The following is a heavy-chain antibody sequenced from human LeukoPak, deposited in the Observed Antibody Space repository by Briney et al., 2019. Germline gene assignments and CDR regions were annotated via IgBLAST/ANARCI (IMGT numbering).Heavy chain of an antibody. J-gene: IGHJ6*03. CDR1: GFTVSSNY. CDR2: IYSGGST. Sequence: GGSLRLSCAASGFTVSSNYMSWVRQAPGKGLEWVSVIYSGGSTYYADSVKGRFTISRDNSKNTLYLQMNSLRAEDTAVYYCARESGSPYYYYMGVWGKGTTVTISS. V-gene: IGHV3-53*01. CDR3: ARESGSPYYYYMGV. D-gene: IGHD3-10*01.